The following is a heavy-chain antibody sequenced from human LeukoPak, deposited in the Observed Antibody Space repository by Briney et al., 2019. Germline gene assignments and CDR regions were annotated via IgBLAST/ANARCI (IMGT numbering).Heavy chain of an antibody. J-gene: IGHJ4*02. CDR3: AKTRSAGWYTPFDF. CDR1: GFTFRNFA. D-gene: IGHD6-19*01. CDR2: ISGSGSNT. V-gene: IGHV3-23*01. Sequence: PGGSLRLSCAASGFTFRNFALNWVRQAPGKGLEWVSTISGSGSNTYYTDSVRGRFTISRDNSRNTLDLQMNSLRVEDTAIYYCAKTRSAGWYTPFDFWGQGTLVTVSS.